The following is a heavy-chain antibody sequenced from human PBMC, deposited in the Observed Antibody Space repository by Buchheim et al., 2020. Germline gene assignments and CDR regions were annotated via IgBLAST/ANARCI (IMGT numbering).Heavy chain of an antibody. CDR2: IYYSGSV. CDR3: ARGGRCYGASCSSVFFLDWFDL. CDR1: GFSISSGLYY. Sequence: QVQLQESGPGLVKPSQTLSLTCSVSGFSISSGLYYWTWIRQHPGKGLEWIGYIYYSGSVYYNPSLKSRATISVDTSKNQFSLRLTSVTAADTAVYYCARGGRCYGASCSSVFFLDWFDLWGQGT. J-gene: IGHJ5*02. V-gene: IGHV4-31*03. D-gene: IGHD2-15*01.